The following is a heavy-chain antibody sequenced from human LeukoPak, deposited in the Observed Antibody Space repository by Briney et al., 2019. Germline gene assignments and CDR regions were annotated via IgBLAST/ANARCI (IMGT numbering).Heavy chain of an antibody. D-gene: IGHD3-22*01. Sequence: PGGSLRLSCAASGCTFSSYWMSWVRQAPGKGLEWVANIKQDGSEKYYVDSVKGRLTISRDNAKNSLYLQMNSLRAEDTAVYYCARDHHYYDSSGYLDYWGQGTLVTVSS. J-gene: IGHJ4*02. V-gene: IGHV3-7*01. CDR3: ARDHHYYDSSGYLDY. CDR1: GCTFSSYW. CDR2: IKQDGSEK.